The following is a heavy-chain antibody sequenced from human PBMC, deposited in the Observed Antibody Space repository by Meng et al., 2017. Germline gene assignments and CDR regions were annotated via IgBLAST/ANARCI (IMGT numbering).Heavy chain of an antibody. V-gene: IGHV1-2*06. J-gene: IGHJ4*02. CDR1: GYNFPDYY. D-gene: IGHD6-25*01. CDR3: ARDEDISAAGKLFGDY. Sequence: QVQLVQSGVELKQPGASVKVSCKPSGYNFPDYYIHWVRRAPGQGLEWMGRINPKSGDTHYAQKFQARVTMTGDTSISTAYMELSGLRSDDTAMYYCARDEDISAAGKLFGDYWGQGTLVTVSS. CDR2: INPKSGDT.